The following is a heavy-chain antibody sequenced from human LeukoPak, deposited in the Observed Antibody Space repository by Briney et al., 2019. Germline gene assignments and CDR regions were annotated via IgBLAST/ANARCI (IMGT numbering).Heavy chain of an antibody. CDR3: ARDRSKGDTAMGSMDY. CDR1: GGTFSSYA. D-gene: IGHD5-18*01. Sequence: GASVKVPCKASGGTFSSYAISWVRQAPGQGLEWMGRIIPILGIANYAQKFQGRVTITADKSTSTAYMELSSLRSEDTAVYYCARDRSKGDTAMGSMDYWGQGTLVTVSS. V-gene: IGHV1-69*04. J-gene: IGHJ4*02. CDR2: IIPILGIA.